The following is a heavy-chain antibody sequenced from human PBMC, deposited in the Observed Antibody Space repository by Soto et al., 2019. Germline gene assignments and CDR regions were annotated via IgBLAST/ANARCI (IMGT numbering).Heavy chain of an antibody. D-gene: IGHD3-10*01. CDR3: AKDTYYYGSGSWDAFEI. J-gene: IGHJ3*02. CDR2: ISGSGGNT. Sequence: LRLSCAASGLTFGNYAMSWVRRAPGKGLEWVSTISGSGGNTYYADSVKGRFTISRDNSKNTLYLHLNSLRAEDTAVYYCAKDTYYYGSGSWDAFEIWGQGTMVTVSS. CDR1: GLTFGNYA. V-gene: IGHV3-23*01.